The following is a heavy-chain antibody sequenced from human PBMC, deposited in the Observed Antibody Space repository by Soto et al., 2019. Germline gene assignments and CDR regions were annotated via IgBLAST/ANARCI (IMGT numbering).Heavy chain of an antibody. CDR2: IYYSGST. V-gene: IGHV4-30-4*01. CDR3: ARGPNYYDSSGYSLDAFDI. Sequence: TXSLTFTVSVGSIRSGDYYWSWIRQPPVKGLEWIGYIYYSGSTYYNPSLKSRVTISVDTSKNQFSLKLSSVTAADTAVYYCARGPNYYDSSGYSLDAFDIWGQGTMVTV. D-gene: IGHD3-22*01. CDR1: VGSIRSGDYY. J-gene: IGHJ3*02.